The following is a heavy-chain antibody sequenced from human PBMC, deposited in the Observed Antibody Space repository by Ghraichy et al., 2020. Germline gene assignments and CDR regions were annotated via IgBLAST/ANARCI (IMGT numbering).Heavy chain of an antibody. Sequence: SETLSLTCTVAGDSITGYYWRWIRQSAEKGLEWIGRIYTSGNTRYNPSLKSRVIMSIDTYKKQFSLKLRSGTAADTAVYYCAGGLADGIDFWGQGTLVTVSS. CDR3: AGGLADGIDF. V-gene: IGHV4-4*07. CDR2: IYTSGNT. CDR1: GDSITGYY. D-gene: IGHD3-9*01. J-gene: IGHJ4*02.